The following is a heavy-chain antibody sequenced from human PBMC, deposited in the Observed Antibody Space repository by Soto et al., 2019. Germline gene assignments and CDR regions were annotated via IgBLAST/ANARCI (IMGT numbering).Heavy chain of an antibody. CDR2: IIPIFGTA. CDR3: ARATTGTTPTPAGSYYGMDV. J-gene: IGHJ6*02. V-gene: IGHV1-69*06. CDR1: GGTFSSYA. D-gene: IGHD1-1*01. Sequence: SVKVSCKASGGTFSSYAISWVRQAPGQGLEWMGGIIPIFGTANYAQKFQGRVTITADKSTSTAYMELSSLRSEDTAVYYCARATTGTTPTPAGSYYGMDVWGQGTTVTVSS.